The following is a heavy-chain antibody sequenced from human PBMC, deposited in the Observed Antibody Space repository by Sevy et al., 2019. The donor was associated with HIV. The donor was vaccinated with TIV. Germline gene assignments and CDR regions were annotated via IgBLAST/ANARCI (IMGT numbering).Heavy chain of an antibody. Sequence: GGSLRLSCAASRFTPSTYGMHWVRQAPGKGLEWVAVIDYDGSNKYYSDSVKGRFTISRDNSKNTLFLQMDSLRAEDTAVYYCARDPRMYGDYLLAYFDYWGQGTLVTVSS. V-gene: IGHV3-33*01. CDR1: RFTPSTYG. J-gene: IGHJ4*02. CDR2: IDYDGSNK. CDR3: ARDPRMYGDYLLAYFDY. D-gene: IGHD2-8*01.